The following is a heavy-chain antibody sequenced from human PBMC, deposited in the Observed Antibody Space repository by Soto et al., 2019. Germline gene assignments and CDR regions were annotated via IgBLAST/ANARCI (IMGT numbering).Heavy chain of an antibody. CDR2: IVPMFGTS. D-gene: IGHD3-3*01. Sequence: QERLVQSGAEVRKPGSSVKVSCKVTGGTSTRYAINWVRKAPGQGVEWMGGIVPMFGTSKYAQEFQGRVTITAETSTNIAYMELRSLRSEDTAVYYCNMGSEYDFWSGYLWGQGTLVSVSS. CDR3: NMGSEYDFWSGYL. CDR1: GGTSTRYA. V-gene: IGHV1-69*06. J-gene: IGHJ4*02.